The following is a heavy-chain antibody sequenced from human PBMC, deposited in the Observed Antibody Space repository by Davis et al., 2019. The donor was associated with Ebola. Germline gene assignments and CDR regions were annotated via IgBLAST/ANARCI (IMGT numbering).Heavy chain of an antibody. J-gene: IGHJ4*02. CDR1: GFTFSSYS. Sequence: PGGSLRLSCAASGFTFSSYSMNWVRQAPGKGLEWASSISSSSTYIYYADSVKGRFTISRDNAKNSLYLQMNSLRAEDTAVYYCAREAAPAYFDYWGQGTLVTVSS. CDR3: AREAAPAYFDY. V-gene: IGHV3-21*01. CDR2: ISSSSTYI.